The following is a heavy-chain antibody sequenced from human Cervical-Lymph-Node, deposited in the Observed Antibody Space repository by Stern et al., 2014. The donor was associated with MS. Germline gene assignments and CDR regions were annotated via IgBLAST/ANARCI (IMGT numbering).Heavy chain of an antibody. Sequence: QLQLQESGPGLVKPSQTLSLTCAVTGGSISIAEYYWSWIRQSPGKGLEWIGYIHNSGTTYYNPSLKSRVTMSVDTSKNQFSLKLRSVTAADTAVYYCSRDADGYSLIFGYWGRGTLVTVSS. D-gene: IGHD5-24*01. CDR3: SRDADGYSLIFGY. J-gene: IGHJ4*02. V-gene: IGHV4-30-4*01. CDR2: IHNSGTT. CDR1: GGSISIAEYY.